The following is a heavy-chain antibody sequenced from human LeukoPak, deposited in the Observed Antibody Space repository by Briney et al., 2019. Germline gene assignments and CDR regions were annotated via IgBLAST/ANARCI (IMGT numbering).Heavy chain of an antibody. CDR2: INHSGST. J-gene: IGHJ6*02. CDR1: GGSFSGYY. V-gene: IGHV4-34*01. CDR3: ARGRGLGPSYYYYGMDV. D-gene: IGHD3/OR15-3a*01. Sequence: SETLSLTCAVYGGSFSGYYRSWIRQPPGKGLEWIGEINHSGSTNYNPSLKSRVTISVDTSKNQFSLKLSSVTAADTAVYYCARGRGLGPSYYYYGMDVWGQGTTVTVSS.